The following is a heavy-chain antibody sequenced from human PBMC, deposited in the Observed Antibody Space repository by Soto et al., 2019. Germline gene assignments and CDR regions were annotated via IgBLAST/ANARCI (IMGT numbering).Heavy chain of an antibody. CDR1: GFTFSSYG. D-gene: IGHD3-22*01. Sequence: GGSLRLSCAASGFTFSSYGMHWVRQAPGKGLEWVAVIWYDGSNKYYADSVKGRFTISRDNSKNTLYLQMNSLRAEDTAVYYCARSRPYDSSGYYLVYWGQGTLVTVSS. J-gene: IGHJ4*02. V-gene: IGHV3-33*01. CDR3: ARSRPYDSSGYYLVY. CDR2: IWYDGSNK.